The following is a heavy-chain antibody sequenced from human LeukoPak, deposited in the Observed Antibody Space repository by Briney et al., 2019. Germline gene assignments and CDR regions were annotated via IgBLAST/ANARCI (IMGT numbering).Heavy chain of an antibody. J-gene: IGHJ4*02. CDR3: ASGGATVWGY. V-gene: IGHV3-21*01. CDR2: ITSDSHYI. Sequence: GGSLRLSCAACGFAFSDYFMNWLRQASGKGLEGIAAITSDSHYIYYADSMRGRFTISSDNDEHSVYLQMNGLRADDAAVYYCASGGATVWGYWGQGALVIVSS. CDR1: GFAFSDYF. D-gene: IGHD3-16*01.